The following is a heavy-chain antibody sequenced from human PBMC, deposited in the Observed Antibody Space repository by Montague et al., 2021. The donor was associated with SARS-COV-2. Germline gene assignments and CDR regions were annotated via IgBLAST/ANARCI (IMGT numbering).Heavy chain of an antibody. J-gene: IGHJ2*01. V-gene: IGHV3-23*03. CDR3: AKDGGAVCRFINFCFDL. CDR1: GFTFSNYA. CDR2: IFYSGSST. D-gene: IGHD3-16*01. Sequence: SLSLSCAASGFTFSNYAMNWVLHAPGTGLESVSVIFYSGSSTYYSDSVSGRFTVSRDNSKNTLYLQMNNLRAENTAVYYCAKDGGAVCRFINFCFDLWGRGTLVTVSS.